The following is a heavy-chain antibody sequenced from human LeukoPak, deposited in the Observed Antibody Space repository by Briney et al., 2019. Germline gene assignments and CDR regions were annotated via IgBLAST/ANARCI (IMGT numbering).Heavy chain of an antibody. D-gene: IGHD1-26*01. CDR3: ARCAGVGATLTYYYYYGMDV. J-gene: IGHJ6*02. CDR2: IKQDGSEK. V-gene: IGHV3-7*01. CDR1: GFTFSRYW. Sequence: GGSLRLSCAASGFTFSRYWMSWVRQAPGKGLEGVANIKQDGSEKYYVDSVKGRFTISRDNAKNSLYLQMNSLRAEDTAVYYCARCAGVGATLTYYYYYGMDVWGQGTTVTVSS.